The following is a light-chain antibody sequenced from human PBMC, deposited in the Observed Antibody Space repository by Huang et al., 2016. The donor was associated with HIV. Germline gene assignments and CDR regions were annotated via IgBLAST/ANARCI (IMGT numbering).Light chain of an antibody. CDR1: QGAGNS. CDR2: AAS. J-gene: IGKJ2*01. V-gene: IGKV1-27*01. Sequence: DIQMTQSPSSLSTSVGDRVTITCRASQGAGNSLAWYQQKPGKVPKLLIYAASTLRSGVPARFSGSGSGTEVTLTISGRQPEDVATYYCQKYNSAPYTFGQGTRLDIK. CDR3: QKYNSAPYT.